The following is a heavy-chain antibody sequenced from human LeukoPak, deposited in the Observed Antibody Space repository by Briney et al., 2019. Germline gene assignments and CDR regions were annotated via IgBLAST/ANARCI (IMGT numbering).Heavy chain of an antibody. Sequence: SGPTLVNPTQTLTLTCSFSGFSLSTSGVGVGWIRQPPGKALEWLALIYWDDNKRYSPSLGSRLTISKDTSKNQVVLIMTNMDPVDTATYFCARDYCSTTSCYQGWFDPWGQGTLVTVSS. CDR1: GFSLSTSGVG. CDR2: IYWDDNK. V-gene: IGHV2-5*02. D-gene: IGHD2-2*01. J-gene: IGHJ5*02. CDR3: ARDYCSTTSCYQGWFDP.